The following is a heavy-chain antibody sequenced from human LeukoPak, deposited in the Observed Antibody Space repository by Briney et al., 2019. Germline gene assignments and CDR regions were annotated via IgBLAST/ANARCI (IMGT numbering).Heavy chain of an antibody. V-gene: IGHV4-59*01. Sequence: SETLSLTCTVSGDSISSYYWTWIRQPPGKGLEWIGYIYYSGSTNYNPSLKSRVTISVDTSKNQFSLKLSSVTAADTDVYYCARVTYSSSSAGAFDIWGQGTTVTVSS. CDR1: GDSISSYY. D-gene: IGHD6-6*01. CDR3: ARVTYSSSSAGAFDI. J-gene: IGHJ3*02. CDR2: IYYSGST.